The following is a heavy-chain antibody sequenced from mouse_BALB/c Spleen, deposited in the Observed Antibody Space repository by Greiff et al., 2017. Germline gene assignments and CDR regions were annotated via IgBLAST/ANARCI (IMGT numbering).Heavy chain of an antibody. Sequence: EVHLVESGGGLVKPGGSLKLSCAASGFTFSDYYMYWVRQTPEKRLEWVATISDGGSYTYYPDSVKGRFTISRDNAKNNLYLQMSSLKSEDTAMYYCARDDGYYGPPYWGQGTLVTVSA. D-gene: IGHD2-3*01. J-gene: IGHJ3*01. CDR1: GFTFSDYY. CDR3: ARDDGYYGPPY. CDR2: ISDGGSYT. V-gene: IGHV5-4*02.